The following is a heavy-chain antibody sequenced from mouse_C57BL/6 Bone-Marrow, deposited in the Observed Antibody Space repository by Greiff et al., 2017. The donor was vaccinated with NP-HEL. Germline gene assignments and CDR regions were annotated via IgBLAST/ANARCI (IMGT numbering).Heavy chain of an antibody. D-gene: IGHD1-1*01. Sequence: VQLQQSGAELARPGASVKLSCKASGYTFTSYGISWVKQRPGQGLEWIGEIYPRSGNTYYNEKFKGKATLTADKSSSTAYMELRSLTSEDSAVYFCARGGLLTWFAYWGQGTLVTVSA. CDR3: ARGGLLTWFAY. CDR2: IYPRSGNT. J-gene: IGHJ3*01. CDR1: GYTFTSYG. V-gene: IGHV1-81*01.